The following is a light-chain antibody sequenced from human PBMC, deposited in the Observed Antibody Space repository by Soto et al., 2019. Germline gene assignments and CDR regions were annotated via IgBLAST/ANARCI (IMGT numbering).Light chain of an antibody. J-gene: IGKJ3*01. CDR1: QSISSW. CDR2: KAS. Sequence: DIQMTQSPSTLSASVGDRVTITCRASQSISSWLAWYQQKPGKAPTLLIYKASNLESGVPSRFSGSGSGTEFTLTISSLQPDDFATYYCQQYNSYPLTFGPGTKVDIK. CDR3: QQYNSYPLT. V-gene: IGKV1-5*03.